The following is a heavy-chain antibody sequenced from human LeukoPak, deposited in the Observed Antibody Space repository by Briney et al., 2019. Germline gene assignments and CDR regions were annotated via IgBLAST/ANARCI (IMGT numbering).Heavy chain of an antibody. CDR3: ASFPRYDILTGYYPI. Sequence: SETLSLTCAVYGGSFSGYYWSWIRQPPGKGLEWIGEINHSGSTNYNPSLKSRVTISVDTSKNQFSLKLSSVTAADTAVYYCASFPRYDILTGYYPIWGQGTLVTVSS. CDR2: INHSGST. J-gene: IGHJ4*02. CDR1: GGSFSGYY. V-gene: IGHV4-34*01. D-gene: IGHD3-9*01.